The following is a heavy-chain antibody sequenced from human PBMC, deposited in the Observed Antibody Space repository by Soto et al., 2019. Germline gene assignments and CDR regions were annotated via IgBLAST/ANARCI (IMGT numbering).Heavy chain of an antibody. CDR3: ARDRGYYDFWSGYSTLSYYYYYYGMDV. Sequence: ASVKVSCKASGYTFTSYSMYWVRQSPGQGLEWMGIINPSGGSTSYAQKFQGRVTMTRDTSTSTVYMELSSLRSEDTAVYYCARDRGYYDFWSGYSTLSYYYYYYGMDVWGQGTTVTVSS. CDR1: GYTFTSYS. V-gene: IGHV1-46*01. CDR2: INPSGGST. J-gene: IGHJ6*02. D-gene: IGHD3-3*01.